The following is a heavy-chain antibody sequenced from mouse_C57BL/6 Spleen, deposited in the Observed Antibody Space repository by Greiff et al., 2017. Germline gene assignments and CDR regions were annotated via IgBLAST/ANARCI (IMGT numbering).Heavy chain of an antibody. J-gene: IGHJ2*01. CDR3: ARSGSYEDFDY. D-gene: IGHD1-1*02. CDR2: IYPGDGDT. V-gene: IGHV1-82*01. Sequence: QVQLKESGPELVKPGASVKISCKASGYAFSSSWMNWVKQRPGKGLEWIGRIYPGDGDTNYNGKFKGKATLTADKSSSTAYMQLSSLTSEDSAVYFCARSGSYEDFDYWGQGTTLTVSS. CDR1: GYAFSSSW.